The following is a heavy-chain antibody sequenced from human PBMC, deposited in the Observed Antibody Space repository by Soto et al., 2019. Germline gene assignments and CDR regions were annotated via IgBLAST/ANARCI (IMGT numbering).Heavy chain of an antibody. CDR3: ARHNYDSSGYYHYYYGMDV. CDR2: IYYTGST. V-gene: IGHV4-39*01. D-gene: IGHD3-22*01. Sequence: SDTLSLTCIVFSDSIISSTYYWDWIRHLPGKGLEWIGSIYYTGSTYYNPSLKSRVTIFVDTSKNQFSLKLSSVTAADTAVYYCARHNYDSSGYYHYYYGMDVWGQGTTVT. J-gene: IGHJ6*02. CDR1: SDSIISSTYY.